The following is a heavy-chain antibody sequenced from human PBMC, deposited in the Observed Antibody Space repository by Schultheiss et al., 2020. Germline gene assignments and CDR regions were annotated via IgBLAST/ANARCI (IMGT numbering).Heavy chain of an antibody. CDR3: ARREVATGGFDY. J-gene: IGHJ4*02. D-gene: IGHD5-12*01. Sequence: GGSMRLSCAASGFTFSSYGMHWVRQAPGKGLEWVAHINSEADGYTTLYAASVKGRFTISRDNSKNTLYLQMNSLRAEDTAVYYCARREVATGGFDYWGQGTLVTVAS. CDR2: INSEADGYTT. CDR1: GFTFSSYG. V-gene: IGHV3-72*01.